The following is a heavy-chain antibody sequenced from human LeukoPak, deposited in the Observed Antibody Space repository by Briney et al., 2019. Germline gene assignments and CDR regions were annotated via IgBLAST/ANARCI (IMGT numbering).Heavy chain of an antibody. CDR2: INHSGST. Sequence: PSETLSLTCAVYGGSFSGYYWSSIRQPPGKGLEWIGEINHSGSTNYNPSLKSRVTISVDTSKNQFSLKLSSVTAADTAVYYCARGMVRGVIFFDYWGQGTLVTVSS. CDR3: ARGMVRGVIFFDY. J-gene: IGHJ4*02. D-gene: IGHD3-10*01. CDR1: GGSFSGYY. V-gene: IGHV4-34*01.